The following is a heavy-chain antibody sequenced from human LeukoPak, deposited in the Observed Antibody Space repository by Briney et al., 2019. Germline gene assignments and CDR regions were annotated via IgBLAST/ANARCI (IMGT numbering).Heavy chain of an antibody. Sequence: GASVKVSCKASGGTFSSYAISWVRQAPGQGLEWMGVIISIFGTANYAQKFQGRVTITTDESTSTAYMELSSLRSEDTAVYYCAREAGGSYSQYYFDYWGQGTLVTVSS. CDR2: IISIFGTA. V-gene: IGHV1-69*05. D-gene: IGHD1-26*01. CDR1: GGTFSSYA. CDR3: AREAGGSYSQYYFDY. J-gene: IGHJ4*02.